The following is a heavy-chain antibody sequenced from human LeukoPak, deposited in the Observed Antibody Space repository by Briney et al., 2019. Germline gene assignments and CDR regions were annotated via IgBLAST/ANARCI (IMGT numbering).Heavy chain of an antibody. J-gene: IGHJ3*02. CDR3: ARDILSSSWPDAFDI. CDR1: GFTFSSYW. Sequence: GGSLRLSCAASGFTFSSYWMSWVRQAPGKGLEWVANIKQDGSEKYYVDSVKGRFTISRDNAKNSLYLQMNSLRAEDTAVYYCARDILSSSWPDAFDIWGQGTMVTVSS. CDR2: IKQDGSEK. V-gene: IGHV3-7*01. D-gene: IGHD6-13*01.